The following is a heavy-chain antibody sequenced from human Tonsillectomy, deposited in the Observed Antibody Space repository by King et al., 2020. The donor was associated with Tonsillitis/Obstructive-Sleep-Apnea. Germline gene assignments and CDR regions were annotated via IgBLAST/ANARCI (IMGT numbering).Heavy chain of an antibody. V-gene: IGHV1-69*12. D-gene: IGHD3-9*01. CDR1: GGTFSSYA. Sequence: QLVQSGAEVKKPGSSVKVSCKASGGTFSSYAISWVRQAPGQGLEWMGGIIPIFGTANYAQKFQGRVTITADESTSTAYMELSSLRSEDTAVYYCASECDILTGYSPYCMDVWGKGTTVTVSS. CDR3: ASECDILTGYSPYCMDV. CDR2: IIPIFGTA. J-gene: IGHJ6*03.